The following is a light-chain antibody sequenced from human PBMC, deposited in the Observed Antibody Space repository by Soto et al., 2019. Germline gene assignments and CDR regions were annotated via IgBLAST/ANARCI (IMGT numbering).Light chain of an antibody. CDR1: SSNIGTSS. V-gene: IGLV1-44*01. Sequence: QSALTQPPSASWTPGQTVTISCSGSSSNIGTSSVHWYKHLPGTAPKPLIYTNDQRPSGVPDRFSGSKSGTSASLAISGLQSEEEADYYCAVWDYSLNGNVFGAGTKVTDL. CDR2: TND. CDR3: AVWDYSLNGNV. J-gene: IGLJ1*01.